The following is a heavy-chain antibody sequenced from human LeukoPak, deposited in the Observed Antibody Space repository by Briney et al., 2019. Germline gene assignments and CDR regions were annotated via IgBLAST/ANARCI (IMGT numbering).Heavy chain of an antibody. Sequence: PGGSLRLSCAASGFTFDDYAMHWVRQAPGKGLEWVSGISRNSGSIGYADSVKGRFTISRDNAKNSLYLQMNSLRAEDTAVYYCAFWSGQACFDYWGQGTLVTVSS. J-gene: IGHJ4*02. D-gene: IGHD3-3*01. CDR3: AFWSGQACFDY. CDR2: ISRNSGSI. V-gene: IGHV3-9*01. CDR1: GFTFDDYA.